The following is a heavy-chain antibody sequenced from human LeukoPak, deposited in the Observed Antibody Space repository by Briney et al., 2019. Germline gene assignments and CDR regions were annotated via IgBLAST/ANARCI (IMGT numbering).Heavy chain of an antibody. Sequence: SQTLSLTCAISGDSVSSNSAAWNWIRQSPSRGLEWLGRTYYRSKWYNDYAVSVKSRITINPDTSKNRFSLQLNSVTPEDTAVYYCARAGIVGALYYYYYMDVWGKGTTVTVSS. CDR3: ARAGIVGALYYYYYMDV. J-gene: IGHJ6*03. CDR2: TYYRSKWYN. CDR1: GDSVSSNSAA. V-gene: IGHV6-1*01. D-gene: IGHD1-26*01.